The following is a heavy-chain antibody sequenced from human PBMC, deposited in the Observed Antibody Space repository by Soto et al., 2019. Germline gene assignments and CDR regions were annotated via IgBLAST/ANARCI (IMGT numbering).Heavy chain of an antibody. CDR2: IKQDGSEK. CDR3: ARVVGSGSYYGYGMDV. D-gene: IGHD3-10*01. Sequence: GGSLRLSCAASGFTFSSYWMSWVRQAPGKGLEWVANIKQDGSEKCYVDSVKGRFTISRDNAKNSLYLQMNSLRAEDTAVYYCARVVGSGSYYGYGMDVWGQGTTVTVSS. V-gene: IGHV3-7*03. CDR1: GFTFSSYW. J-gene: IGHJ6*02.